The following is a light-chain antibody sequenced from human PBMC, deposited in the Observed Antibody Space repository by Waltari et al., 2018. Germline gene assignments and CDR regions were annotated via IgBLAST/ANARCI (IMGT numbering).Light chain of an antibody. CDR1: QSISSW. J-gene: IGKJ1*01. V-gene: IGKV1-5*03. CDR3: QQYNGYWT. CDR2: KAS. Sequence: ITCRASQSISSWLALYQQKPGTAPKLLIYKASTLESGVPSRFSGSGSGTEFTLTINSLQPDDFATYYCQQYNGYWTFGQGTKVEIK.